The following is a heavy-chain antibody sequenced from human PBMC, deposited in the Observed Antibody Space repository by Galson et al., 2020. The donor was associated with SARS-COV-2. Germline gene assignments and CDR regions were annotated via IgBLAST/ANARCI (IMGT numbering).Heavy chain of an antibody. CDR2: IFTPGST. D-gene: IGHD6-6*01. Sequence: GESLKISCVASGFPIDNYYMTWVRQAPGKGLEWVSVIFTPGSTHHADSVEGRFTMSRDNSKNTVYLQMNNLRAEDTAVYYCAKGGRDTSSWYYYYHMDVWGKGTTVTVSS. CDR3: AKGGRDTSSWYYYYHMDV. CDR1: GFPIDNYY. V-gene: IGHV3-53*01. J-gene: IGHJ6*03.